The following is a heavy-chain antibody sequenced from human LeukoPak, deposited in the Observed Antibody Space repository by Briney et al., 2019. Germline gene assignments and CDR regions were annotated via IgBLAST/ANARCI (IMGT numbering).Heavy chain of an antibody. J-gene: IGHJ4*02. V-gene: IGHV3-48*02. CDR3: ARGAPTKDSSSWYRY. CDR2: ISSSSSTI. Sequence: GGSLRLSCAASGFTFSSYSMNWVRQAPGKGLEGVSYISSSSSTIYYADYVKGRFTISRDNAKNSLYLKMNSLRDEDTAVYYCARGAPTKDSSSWYRYWGQGTLVTVSS. CDR1: GFTFSSYS. D-gene: IGHD6-13*01.